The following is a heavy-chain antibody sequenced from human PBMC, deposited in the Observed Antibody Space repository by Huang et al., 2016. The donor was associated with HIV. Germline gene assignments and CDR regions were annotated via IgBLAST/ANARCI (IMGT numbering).Heavy chain of an antibody. D-gene: IGHD6-19*01. CDR2: IYTSGST. CDR3: AREALRPGAGIKGYFDY. J-gene: IGHJ4*02. CDR1: GGSINSVTYY. V-gene: IGHV4-61*09. Sequence: QVQLQESGPGLVKPSQTLSLTCTVSGGSINSVTYYWIWIRQPAGKGLEWIGHIYTSGSTNHKPSLKSRVTISVDTSKNQFSLKLSSVTAADTAVYYCAREALRPGAGIKGYFDYWGPGTRVTVSS.